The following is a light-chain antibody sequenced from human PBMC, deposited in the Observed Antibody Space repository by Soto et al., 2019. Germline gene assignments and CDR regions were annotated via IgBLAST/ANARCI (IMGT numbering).Light chain of an antibody. V-gene: IGKV3-11*01. CDR2: DAC. CDR1: QSGSSH. J-gene: IGKJ5*01. Sequence: ESRLTQSPATLYLSTGERATLSCRASQSGSSHLAWFQQRPGQAPRLLIYDACNSATGIPARLSGRWSRTDFTLTISRLELEDFEDYCCQRPSSATTFRQGTRLEIK. CDR3: QRPSSATT.